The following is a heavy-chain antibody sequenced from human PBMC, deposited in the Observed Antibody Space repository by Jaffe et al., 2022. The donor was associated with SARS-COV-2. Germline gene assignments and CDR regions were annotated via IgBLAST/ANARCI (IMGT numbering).Heavy chain of an antibody. Sequence: QVQLVESGGGVVQPGRSLRLSCAASGFTFSSYGMHWVRQAPGKGLEWVAVISYDGSNKYYADSVKGRFTISRDNSKNTLYLQMNSLRAEDTAVYYCAKDGHVPYWGQGTLVTVSS. CDR3: AKDGHVPY. CDR2: ISYDGSNK. CDR1: GFTFSSYG. J-gene: IGHJ4*02. V-gene: IGHV3-30*18.